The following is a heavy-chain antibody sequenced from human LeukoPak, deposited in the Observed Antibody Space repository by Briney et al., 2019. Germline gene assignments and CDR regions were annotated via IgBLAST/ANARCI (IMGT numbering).Heavy chain of an antibody. Sequence: GGSLRLSCAASGFTFSSYAMHWVRQAPGKGLEWVAVISYNGSNKYYTDSVKGRFTISRDNSKNTLYLQMNSLRAEDTAVYYCARETDIVVVVAAYRAPLDAFDIWGQGTMVTVSS. V-gene: IGHV3-30-3*01. D-gene: IGHD2-15*01. CDR3: ARETDIVVVVAAYRAPLDAFDI. J-gene: IGHJ3*02. CDR1: GFTFSSYA. CDR2: ISYNGSNK.